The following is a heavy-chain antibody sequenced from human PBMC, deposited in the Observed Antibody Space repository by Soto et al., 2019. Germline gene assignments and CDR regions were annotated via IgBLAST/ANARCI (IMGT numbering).Heavy chain of an antibody. CDR1: GFTFGGIA. V-gene: IGHV3-23*01. CDR2: ISGSGGSA. Sequence: EVQLLESGGGLVQPGGSLRLSCAASGFTFGGIAMIWVRQAPGKGLEWVSAISGSGGSAYYADSVKGRFTISRDNSINTLYLQMNSLRAEDTALYYCAKEPYSDFWSAYYYFDYWGQGTLVTVSS. D-gene: IGHD3-3*01. J-gene: IGHJ4*01. CDR3: AKEPYSDFWSAYYYFDY.